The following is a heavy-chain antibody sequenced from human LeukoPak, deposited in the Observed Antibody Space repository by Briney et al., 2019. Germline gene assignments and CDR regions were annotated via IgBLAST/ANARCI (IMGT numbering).Heavy chain of an antibody. CDR3: ARMPTTAGSADFSP. CDR2: INPNSGGT. D-gene: IGHD6-19*01. V-gene: IGHV1-2*02. J-gene: IGHJ5*02. Sequence: GASVKVSCKASGYTFTGYYMHWVRQAPGQGLEWMGWINPNSGGTNYAQKFQGRVTMTRDTSISTAYMELSRLRSDDTAVYYCARMPTTAGSADFSPWGQGTLVTVSS. CDR1: GYTFTGYY.